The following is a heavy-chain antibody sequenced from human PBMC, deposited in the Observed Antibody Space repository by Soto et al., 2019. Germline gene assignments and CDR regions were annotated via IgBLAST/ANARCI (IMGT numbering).Heavy chain of an antibody. Sequence: QVQLVQSGAEVKKPGSSVKVSCKASGGTFSNYAISWARQAPGQGLEWMGVIIPFLGTRNYAQRFQGRVTITADEATSTAYMELSSLRSEDTAVYYCARGPYGPGTAPLYGMDVWGQGPTVTVSS. CDR3: ARGPYGPGTAPLYGMDV. J-gene: IGHJ6*02. CDR1: GGTFSNYA. CDR2: IIPFLGTR. V-gene: IGHV1-69*01. D-gene: IGHD3-10*01.